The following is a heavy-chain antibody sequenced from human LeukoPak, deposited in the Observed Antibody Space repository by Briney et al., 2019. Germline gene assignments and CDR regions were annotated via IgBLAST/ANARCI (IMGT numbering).Heavy chain of an antibody. CDR3: AKMAGMTRQVYYMDV. V-gene: IGHV3-23*01. CDR2: LYGSGETT. Sequence: GGSLRLSCAASGFTFSSYAMSWARQAPGKGLEWVSALYGSGETTYYADSVKGRFTVSRDNSKNHLYLQMDGLRAEDTAVYYCAKMAGMTRQVYYMDVWGKGATVTVSS. CDR1: GFTFSSYA. D-gene: IGHD1-1*01. J-gene: IGHJ6*03.